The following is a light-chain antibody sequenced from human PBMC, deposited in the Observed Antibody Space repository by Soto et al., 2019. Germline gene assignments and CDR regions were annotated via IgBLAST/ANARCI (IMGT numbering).Light chain of an antibody. CDR1: QSISSY. Sequence: DIQMTQSPSSLSASVGDRVTITCRASQSISSYLNWYQQKPGKAPKLLIYAASSLQSGLPSRFSGSGSGTYFTLTSSSLQPEDFATYYCQQSYSTPWTFGQATKMEIK. CDR3: QQSYSTPWT. V-gene: IGKV1-39*01. CDR2: AAS. J-gene: IGKJ1*01.